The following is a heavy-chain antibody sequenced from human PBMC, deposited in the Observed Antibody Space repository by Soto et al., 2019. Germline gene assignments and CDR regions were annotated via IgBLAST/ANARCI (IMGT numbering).Heavy chain of an antibody. CDR3: SRVRWRLNCWMYL. D-gene: IGHD2-21*02. Sequence: GSMRLCCAASEFTFCDSYMSWIRQAPGKGREWISYITFSGNTVYYADSLKGRFTISRDNAKNSLHLQINRLRAEDPAVYYCSRVRWRLNCWMYLWGPGPTLTVSA. J-gene: IGHJ6*01. CDR2: ITFSGNTV. V-gene: IGHV3-11*01. CDR1: EFTFCDSY.